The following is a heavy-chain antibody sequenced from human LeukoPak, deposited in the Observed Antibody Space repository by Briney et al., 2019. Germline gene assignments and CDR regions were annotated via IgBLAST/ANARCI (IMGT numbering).Heavy chain of an antibody. J-gene: IGHJ6*03. V-gene: IGHV3-23*01. CDR2: ISGSGDAT. CDR3: AKEGVIVVVSVAIGYYYYYMDV. D-gene: IGHD2-2*02. CDR1: GFTFSSYA. Sequence: GGSLRLSCAASGFTFSSYAMSWVRQAPGKGLEWVSAISGSGDATYYADSVKGRFTISRDNSKNTLYLQMNSLRAEDTAVYYCAKEGVIVVVSVAIGYYYYYMDVWGKGTTVTVSS.